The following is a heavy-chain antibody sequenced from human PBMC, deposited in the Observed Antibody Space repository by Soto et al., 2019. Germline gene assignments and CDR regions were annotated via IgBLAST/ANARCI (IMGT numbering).Heavy chain of an antibody. V-gene: IGHV3-48*03. J-gene: IGHJ3*01. CDR1: GFTFSSSE. CDR3: ARRASR. Sequence: EVQLVESGGGLVQPGGSLRLSCAVSGFTFSSSEMYWVRQAPGKGLEWISYIHPSGQPIFYADSVKGRFTISRDNANNSLFLQMNSLRAEDTAVYYCARRASRWGQGTMVTDSS. CDR2: IHPSGQPI. D-gene: IGHD1-26*01.